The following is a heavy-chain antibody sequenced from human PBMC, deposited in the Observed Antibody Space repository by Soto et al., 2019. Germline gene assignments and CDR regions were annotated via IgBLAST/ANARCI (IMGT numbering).Heavy chain of an antibody. CDR3: ARWVEVSLDYFDS. J-gene: IGHJ4*02. CDR2: IYHSGRT. V-gene: IGHV4-31*03. D-gene: IGHD1-20*01. CDR1: GGSMSNGYYY. Sequence: QVQLQESGPGLVKPSQTLSLTCTVSGGSMSNGYYYWSWVRQNPGKGLEWIGHIYHSGRTSYNPSLKSRVGILVDTSKNQFSLNLNSVTAADTAVYYCARWVEVSLDYFDSWGQGTPVTVSS.